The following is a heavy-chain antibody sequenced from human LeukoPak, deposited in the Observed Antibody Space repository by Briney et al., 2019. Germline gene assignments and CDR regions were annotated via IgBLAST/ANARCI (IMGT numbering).Heavy chain of an antibody. CDR2: IYTSGST. CDR3: ARVPFYDLDGYNMVDI. V-gene: IGHV4-61*02. J-gene: IGHJ3*02. CDR1: GGSISSGSYY. D-gene: IGHD5-24*01. Sequence: SETLSLTCTVSGGSISSGSYYWSWIRQPAGKGLEWIGRIYTSGSTNYNPSPKRQVTVSVAKSKNLFSLKLSSVPAEDTAVYYCARVPFYDLDGYNMVDIWGQGTMVTVSS.